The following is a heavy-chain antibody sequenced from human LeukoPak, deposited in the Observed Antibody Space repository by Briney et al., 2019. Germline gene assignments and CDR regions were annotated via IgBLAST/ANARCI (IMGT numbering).Heavy chain of an antibody. CDR1: GFTLSSYG. CDR3: AKDRRQLANFDY. D-gene: IGHD6-13*01. J-gene: IGHJ4*02. CDR2: FGGGGGPT. Sequence: GGSLRLSCVAPGFTLSSYGMSWVRQAPGKGLEWVSGFGGGGGPTYYADSVKGRFTISRDNSKNTLYLQMNSLRADDTAVYYCAKDRRQLANFDYWGQGTLVTVSS. V-gene: IGHV3-23*01.